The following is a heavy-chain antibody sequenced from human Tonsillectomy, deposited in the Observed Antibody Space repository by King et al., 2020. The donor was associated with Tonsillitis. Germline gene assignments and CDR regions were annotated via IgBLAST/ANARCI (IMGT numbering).Heavy chain of an antibody. CDR3: ARDFWSGPVPLYGMDV. CDR1: GFTLSNYA. D-gene: IGHD3-3*01. J-gene: IGHJ6*02. Sequence: VQLVESGGGVGQPGKSLRLSCAASGFTLSNYAMHWVRQAPGKGLEWVALISNDGRNKFYADSVKGRFTISRDNSKNTLYLQMNSLRVEDTAVYYCARDFWSGPVPLYGMDVWGQGTTVTVSS. CDR2: ISNDGRNK. V-gene: IGHV3-30*04.